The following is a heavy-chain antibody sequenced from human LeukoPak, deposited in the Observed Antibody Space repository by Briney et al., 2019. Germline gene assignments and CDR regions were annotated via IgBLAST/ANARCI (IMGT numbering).Heavy chain of an antibody. CDR1: GFTFSSYA. Sequence: GGSLRLSCSASGFTFSSYAMHWVRQAPGKGLEWVSVIYSGGSTYYADSVKGRFAISRDNSQNTLYLQMNSLRAEDTAVYYCARDLGDYWGQGTLVTVSS. D-gene: IGHD1-26*01. V-gene: IGHV3-66*01. CDR2: IYSGGST. J-gene: IGHJ4*02. CDR3: ARDLGDY.